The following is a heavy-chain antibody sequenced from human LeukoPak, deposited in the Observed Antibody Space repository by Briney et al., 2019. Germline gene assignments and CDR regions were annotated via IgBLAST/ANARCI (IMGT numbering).Heavy chain of an antibody. CDR3: ARDSATTVITHNWFDP. V-gene: IGHV1-46*01. CDR1: GYTFTSNY. Sequence: ASVKVSCKASGYTFTSNYIHWVRQAPGQGLEWMGIINPSGGSTTYAQKFQGRVTMTRDTSTSTVYMELSSLRSEDTAVYYCARDSATTVITHNWFDPWGQGTLVTVSS. CDR2: INPSGGST. J-gene: IGHJ5*02. D-gene: IGHD4-23*01.